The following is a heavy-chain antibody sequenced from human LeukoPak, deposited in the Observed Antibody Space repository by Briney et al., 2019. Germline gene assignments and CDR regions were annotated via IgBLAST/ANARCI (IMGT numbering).Heavy chain of an antibody. CDR1: GGSISSSNW. J-gene: IGHJ4*02. Sequence: SGTLSLTCAVSGGSISSSNWWSWVRQPPGQGLEWIGEIYRSGSTNYNPSLKSRVTISVDKSKNQFSLKLSSVTAADTAMYYCARPARAGARQPFDYWGQGTLVTVSS. D-gene: IGHD3-10*01. CDR2: IYRSGST. CDR3: ARPARAGARQPFDY. V-gene: IGHV4-4*02.